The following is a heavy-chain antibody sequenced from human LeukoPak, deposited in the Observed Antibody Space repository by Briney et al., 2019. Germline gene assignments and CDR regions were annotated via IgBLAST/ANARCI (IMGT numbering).Heavy chain of an antibody. CDR2: INPNSGDT. J-gene: IGHJ5*02. D-gene: IGHD4-17*01. Sequence: ASVKVSCKASGYTFTGYYMHWVRQAPGQGLEWMGWINPNSGDTNYAQKLQGRVTMTRDTSISSAYMELSRLTSDDTAVYYCARGRAMVTTVYGWFDPWGQGTLVTVSS. CDR3: ARGRAMVTTVYGWFDP. CDR1: GYTFTGYY. V-gene: IGHV1-2*02.